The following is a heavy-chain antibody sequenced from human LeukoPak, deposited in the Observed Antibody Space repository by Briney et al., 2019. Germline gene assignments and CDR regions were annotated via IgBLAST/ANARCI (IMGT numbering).Heavy chain of an antibody. CDR3: ATRDSSGYYYPDY. V-gene: IGHV4-34*01. CDR1: GGSFSGYY. Sequence: KASETLSLTCAVYGGSFSGYYWSWIRQPPGKGLEWIGEINHSGSTNYNPSLKSRVTISVDTSKNQFSLKLSSVTAADTAVYYCATRDSSGYYYPDYWGQGTLVTVSS. J-gene: IGHJ4*02. CDR2: INHSGST. D-gene: IGHD3-22*01.